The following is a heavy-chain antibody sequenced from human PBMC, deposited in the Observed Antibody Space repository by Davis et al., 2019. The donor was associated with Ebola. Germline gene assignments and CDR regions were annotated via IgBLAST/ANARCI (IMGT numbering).Heavy chain of an antibody. Sequence: GGSLRLSCKGFGYSFATYWIGWVRQMPGKGLEWMGIIYTGDSDTRYSPSFRGQVTISADKSIKTAFLQWSSLKASDTAMYYCATLRRTITGMDDGFDIWGQGTMVTVSS. V-gene: IGHV5-51*01. CDR3: ATLRRTITGMDDGFDI. CDR1: GYSFATYW. CDR2: IYTGDSDT. D-gene: IGHD1-20*01. J-gene: IGHJ3*02.